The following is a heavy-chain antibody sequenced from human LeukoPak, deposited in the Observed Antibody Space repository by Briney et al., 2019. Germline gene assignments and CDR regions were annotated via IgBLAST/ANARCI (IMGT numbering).Heavy chain of an antibody. Sequence: GASVKVSCKASGYTFTSYYMHWVRQAPGQGLEWMGIINPSGGSTSYAQKFQGRVTMTRDMSTSTVYMELSSLRSEDTAVYYCARDGTYYYDSSGYYYGYSGYYYYYMGVWGKGTTVTISS. D-gene: IGHD3-22*01. CDR3: ARDGTYYYDSSGYYYGYSGYYYYYMGV. CDR1: GYTFTSYY. J-gene: IGHJ6*03. V-gene: IGHV1-46*01. CDR2: INPSGGST.